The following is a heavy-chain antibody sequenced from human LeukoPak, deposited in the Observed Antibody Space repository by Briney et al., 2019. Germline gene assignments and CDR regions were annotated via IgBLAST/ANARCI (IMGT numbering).Heavy chain of an antibody. J-gene: IGHJ4*02. CDR3: ARGGWYYGY. CDR2: IKQDGSER. Sequence: GGSLRLSCAASGFTFSRYWMSWVRQAPGRGLEWVANIKQDGSERYYVDSVKGQFTISRDNAKNSLYLQMNSLRAEDTAVYYCARGGWYYGYWGQGTLVTVSS. CDR1: GFTFSRYW. D-gene: IGHD6-19*01. V-gene: IGHV3-7*04.